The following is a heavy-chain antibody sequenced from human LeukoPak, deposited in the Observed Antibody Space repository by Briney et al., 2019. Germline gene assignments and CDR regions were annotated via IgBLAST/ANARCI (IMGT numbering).Heavy chain of an antibody. J-gene: IGHJ6*02. CDR3: ARSGIAARLLNAHYYGMDV. CDR1: GFTFDDYA. Sequence: PGRSLRLSCAASGFTFDDYAMNWVRQAPGKGLEWVSGISWNSGSIGYADSVKGRFTISRDNAKNSLYLQMNSLRAEDTALYYCARSGIAARLLNAHYYGMDVWGQGTTVTVSS. V-gene: IGHV3-9*01. D-gene: IGHD6-6*01. CDR2: ISWNSGSI.